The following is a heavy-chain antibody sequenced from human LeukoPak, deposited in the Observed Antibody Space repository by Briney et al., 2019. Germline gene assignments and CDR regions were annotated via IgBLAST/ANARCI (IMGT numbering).Heavy chain of an antibody. J-gene: IGHJ6*02. CDR3: ARDLTDYGAPWYYYYGMDV. CDR2: ISSSGSTI. D-gene: IGHD4-17*01. V-gene: IGHV3-11*01. Sequence: GGSLRLSCAASGFTFSTYWMHWVRQAPGKGLEWVSYISSSGSTIYYADSVKGRFTISRDNAKNSLYLQMNSLRAEDTAVYYCARDLTDYGAPWYYYYGMDVWGQGTTVTVSS. CDR1: GFTFSTYW.